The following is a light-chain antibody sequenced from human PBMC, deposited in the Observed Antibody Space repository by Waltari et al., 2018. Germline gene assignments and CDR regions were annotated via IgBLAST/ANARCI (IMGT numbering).Light chain of an antibody. CDR1: QAIRNY. J-gene: IGKJ4*01. Sequence: IQMTQSPSSVSASVGDRVTITCRASQAIRNYLAWYHQKPGKAPNLLIYAASSSLSGVPSRFSGSGSGTEFTLTIGSLQPEDSGTYYCQQGNTFPLTFGGGTKVEIK. CDR2: AAS. CDR3: QQGNTFPLT. V-gene: IGKV1-12*01.